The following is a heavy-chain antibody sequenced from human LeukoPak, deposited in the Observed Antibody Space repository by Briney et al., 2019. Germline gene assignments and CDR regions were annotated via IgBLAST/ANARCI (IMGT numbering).Heavy chain of an antibody. CDR2: FHNSGTS. J-gene: IGHJ4*02. CDR1: DDSISDYY. D-gene: IGHD3-16*01. V-gene: IGHV4-59*01. Sequence: SENLSLTCTVSDDSISDYYRGWIRQPPGKGLEWIGYFHNSGTSTYNPSLKSRVTISADTSKNQFSLTLNSLTTADTAVYYCTRGAGWLIDYWGQGILVTVSS. CDR3: TRGAGWLIDY.